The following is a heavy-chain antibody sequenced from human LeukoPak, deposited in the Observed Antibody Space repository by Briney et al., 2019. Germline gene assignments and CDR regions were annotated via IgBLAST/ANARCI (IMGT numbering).Heavy chain of an antibody. CDR3: ARDSLDDDYYDSRPLDH. D-gene: IGHD3-22*01. CDR2: ISPTGSTT. Sequence: GGSLRLSCTASGFSFSGHWMHWARQLPGKGLVWVSRISPTGSTTSYADSVKGRFTISRDNSKNTLYLQMNSLRVDDTAVYFCARDSLDDDYYDSRPLDHWGQGTLVSVSS. CDR1: GFSFSGHW. J-gene: IGHJ4*02. V-gene: IGHV3-74*01.